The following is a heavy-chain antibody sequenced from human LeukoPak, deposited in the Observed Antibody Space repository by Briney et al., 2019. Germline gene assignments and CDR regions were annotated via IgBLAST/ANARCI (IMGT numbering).Heavy chain of an antibody. V-gene: IGHV3-66*02. D-gene: IGHD3-10*01. J-gene: IGHJ6*04. Sequence: GGSLRLSCAASGFSVSSNYMTWVRQAPGKGLEWVSVIHSGGRAYYADSVKGRFTTSRDNSKNTLDLQMNSLSVEDTAVYYCVGVETITMVRGASGDVWGKGTTVTVSS. CDR2: IHSGGRA. CDR1: GFSVSSNY. CDR3: VGVETITMVRGASGDV.